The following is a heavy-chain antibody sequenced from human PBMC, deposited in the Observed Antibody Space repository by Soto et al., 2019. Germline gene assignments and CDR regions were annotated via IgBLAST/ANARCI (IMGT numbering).Heavy chain of an antibody. Sequence: GGSLRLSCAASGFTFNRYAMSWVRQAPGRGLEWVSVIDGSSGATYYADSVKGRFSITRDNSRDTLYLQMNSLRVEDTAVYYCAKNAGRGWHYYFDYWGQGTLVTVSS. CDR2: IDGSSGAT. J-gene: IGHJ4*02. D-gene: IGHD1-26*01. CDR3: AKNAGRGWHYYFDY. CDR1: GFTFNRYA. V-gene: IGHV3-23*01.